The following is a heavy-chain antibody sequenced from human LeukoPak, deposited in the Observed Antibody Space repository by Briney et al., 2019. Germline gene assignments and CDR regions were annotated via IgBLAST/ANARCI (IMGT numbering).Heavy chain of an antibody. CDR2: ISISDSTI. J-gene: IGHJ3*02. CDR3: GRGGSSGYNYNAFDI. CDR1: GFTLSGFE. V-gene: IGHV3-48*03. D-gene: IGHD3-22*01. Sequence: GGSLRLSCAASGFTLSGFEMNWVRQAPGKGLEWVSYISISDSTISYADSVRGRFTISRDNARNSLYLQMNSLRAEDTAVYYCGRGGSSGYNYNAFDIWGQGTMVTVSS.